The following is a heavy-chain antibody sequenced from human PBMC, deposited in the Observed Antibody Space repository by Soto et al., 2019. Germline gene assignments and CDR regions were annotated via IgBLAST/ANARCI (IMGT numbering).Heavy chain of an antibody. CDR3: ARDTRLRLPSSRGSGSYNY. Sequence: EASVKVSCKASGYTFTSYGISWVRQAPGQGLEWMGWISAYNGNTNYAQKLQGRVTMTTDTSTSTAYMELRSLRSDDTAVYYCARDTRLRLPSSRGSGSYNYWGQGTLVTVSS. CDR1: GYTFTSYG. V-gene: IGHV1-18*01. J-gene: IGHJ4*02. CDR2: ISAYNGNT. D-gene: IGHD3-10*01.